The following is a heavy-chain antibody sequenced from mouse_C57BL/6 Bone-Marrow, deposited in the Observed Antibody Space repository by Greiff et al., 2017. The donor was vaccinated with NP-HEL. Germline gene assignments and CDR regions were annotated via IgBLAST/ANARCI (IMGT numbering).Heavy chain of an antibody. CDR1: GFTFSSYA. J-gene: IGHJ2*01. CDR2: ISDGGSYT. Sequence: EVKLVESGGGLVKPGGSLKLSCAASGFTFSSYAMSWVRQTPEKRLEWVATISDGGSYTYYPDNVKGRFTISRDNAKNNLYLQMSHLKSEDTAMYYCARDGGSRYYFDYWGQGTTLTVSS. D-gene: IGHD1-1*01. CDR3: ARDGGSRYYFDY. V-gene: IGHV5-4*01.